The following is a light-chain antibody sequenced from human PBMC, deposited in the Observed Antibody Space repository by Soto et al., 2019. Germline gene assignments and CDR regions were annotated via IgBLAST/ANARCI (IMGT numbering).Light chain of an antibody. CDR1: QSVSSY. Sequence: EIVLTQSPATLSLSPGERATLSCRASQSVSSYLAWYQQKPGQAPRLLIYDASNRATGIPARFSGSGSGTDFPPTIGSLEPEDFAVYYCQQRSNWLPITFGPGTRLEIK. CDR2: DAS. V-gene: IGKV3-11*01. J-gene: IGKJ5*01. CDR3: QQRSNWLPIT.